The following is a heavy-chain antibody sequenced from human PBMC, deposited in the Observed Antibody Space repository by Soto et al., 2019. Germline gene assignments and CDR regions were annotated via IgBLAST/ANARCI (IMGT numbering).Heavy chain of an antibody. V-gene: IGHV4-31*03. CDR2: IYYSGST. J-gene: IGHJ4*02. D-gene: IGHD6-13*01. CDR1: GGSISSGGYY. Sequence: PSETLSLTCTVSGGSISSGGYYWSWIRQHPGKGLEWIGYIYYSGSTYYNPSLKSRVTISVDTSKNQFSLKLSSVTAADTAVYYCARLGPGIAAAGADYWGQGTLVTVSS. CDR3: ARLGPGIAAAGADY.